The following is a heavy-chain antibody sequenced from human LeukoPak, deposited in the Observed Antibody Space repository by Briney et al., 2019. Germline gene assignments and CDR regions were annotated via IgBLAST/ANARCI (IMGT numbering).Heavy chain of an antibody. V-gene: IGHV3-23*01. CDR2: VSESGEIT. CDR1: GIAFSTYA. J-gene: IGHJ4*02. CDR3: AKDTAQGYTYGTIEQDY. Sequence: GGSLRLSCAASGIAFSTYAMSWVRQAPGKGLEWVSVVSESGEITHYADSAKGRFTISRDNSKNTVYLQMNSLRAEDSAVYYCAKDTAQGYTYGTIEQDYWGQGTRVTVSS. D-gene: IGHD5-18*01.